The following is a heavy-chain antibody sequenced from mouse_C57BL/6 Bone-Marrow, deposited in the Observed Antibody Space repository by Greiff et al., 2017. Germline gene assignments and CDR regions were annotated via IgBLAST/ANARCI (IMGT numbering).Heavy chain of an antibody. CDR1: GYTFTSYW. J-gene: IGHJ4*01. CDR3: ARSYAMDY. V-gene: IGHV1-69*01. Sequence: QVQLKQPGAELVMPGASVKLSCKASGYTFTSYWMHWVKQRPGQGLEWIGEIDPSDSYTNYNQKCKGKSTLTVDKASSTAYRPLSSLTSEDSEVYYCARSYAMDYWGQGTSVTVSS. CDR2: IDPSDSYT.